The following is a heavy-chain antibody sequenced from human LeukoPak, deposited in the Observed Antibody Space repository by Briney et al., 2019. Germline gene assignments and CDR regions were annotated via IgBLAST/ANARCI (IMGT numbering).Heavy chain of an antibody. V-gene: IGHV4-39*01. D-gene: IGHD3/OR15-3a*01. Sequence: PSETLSLTCTVSGGSISSSSYYWGWIRQPPGKGLEWIGSIYYSGSTYYNPPLKSRVTISVDTSKNQFSLKLSSVTAADTAVYYCARPRGEDFWTVMGAFDIWGQGTMVTVSS. J-gene: IGHJ3*02. CDR3: ARPRGEDFWTVMGAFDI. CDR2: IYYSGST. CDR1: GGSISSSSYY.